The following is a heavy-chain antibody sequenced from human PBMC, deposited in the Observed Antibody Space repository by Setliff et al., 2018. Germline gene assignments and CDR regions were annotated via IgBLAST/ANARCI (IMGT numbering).Heavy chain of an antibody. J-gene: IGHJ4*02. D-gene: IGHD3-3*01. Sequence: ASVKVSCKASGYTFTDYGISWVRQVPGQGLEWMGWISPYTGNTFYAPQFQGRVIMTTDTSAKTAYMDLRSLRSDDTAVYYCSRLVRFCARTACQRLSGGEFWGQGTLVT. CDR1: GYTFTDYG. V-gene: IGHV1-18*01. CDR3: SRLVRFCARTACQRLSGGEF. CDR2: ISPYTGNT.